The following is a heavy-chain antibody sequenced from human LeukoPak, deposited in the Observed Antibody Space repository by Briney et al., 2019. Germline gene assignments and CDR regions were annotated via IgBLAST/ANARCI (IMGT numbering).Heavy chain of an antibody. CDR1: GFPFSIYE. J-gene: IGHJ4*02. CDR2: IGSSGTTI. CDR3: ALLAVASDFDY. D-gene: IGHD6-19*01. V-gene: IGHV3-48*03. Sequence: GGSLRLSCAVSGFPFSIYEMNWVRQAPGKGLEWVSNIGSSGTTIHHADSVKGRFSISRDNAKSSLYLQMNSLRVEDTAVYYCALLAVASDFDYWGQGALVTVSS.